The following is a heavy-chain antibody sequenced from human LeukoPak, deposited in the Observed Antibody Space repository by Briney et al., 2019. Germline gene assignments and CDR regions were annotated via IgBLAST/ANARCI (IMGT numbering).Heavy chain of an antibody. D-gene: IGHD2-2*01. CDR3: ARDMPHGVTSPLDAFDI. Sequence: GGSLRLSCAASGFTFSSYGMHWVRQAPGKGLEWVAVIWYDGSNKYYADSVKGRFTISRDNSKNTLYLQMNSLRAEDTAVYYCARDMPHGVTSPLDAFDIWGHGTMVTVSS. V-gene: IGHV3-33*01. CDR1: GFTFSSYG. CDR2: IWYDGSNK. J-gene: IGHJ3*02.